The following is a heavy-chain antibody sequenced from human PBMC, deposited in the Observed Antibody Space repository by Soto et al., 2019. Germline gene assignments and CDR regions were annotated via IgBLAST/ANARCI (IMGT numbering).Heavy chain of an antibody. CDR2: IHYNGNT. CDR1: GCSISSGGYC. D-gene: IGHD5-12*01. J-gene: IGHJ4*02. Sequence: SETLSHTCAFSGCSISSGGYCWSWIRKPPGKGLEWIGNIHYNGNTKYNPSLKSRVSMSVDTSKNQFSLRLISVTAADTAKYFCAREGNLGRWLQPLDFWGQGTLVTVSS. CDR3: AREGNLGRWLQPLDF. V-gene: IGHV4-61*08.